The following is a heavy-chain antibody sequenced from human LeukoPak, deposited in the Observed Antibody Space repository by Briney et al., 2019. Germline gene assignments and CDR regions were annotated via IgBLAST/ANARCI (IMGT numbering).Heavy chain of an antibody. J-gene: IGHJ5*02. Sequence: GGSLRLSCAASGFTFSDYYMSWIRQAPGKGLEWVSYISSSSSTIYYADSVKGRFTISRDNAKNSLYLQMNSLRAEDTAVYYCARGPIVGTNWFDPWGQGTLVTVSS. V-gene: IGHV3-11*04. CDR3: ARGPIVGTNWFDP. CDR1: GFTFSDYY. D-gene: IGHD2-21*01. CDR2: ISSSSSTI.